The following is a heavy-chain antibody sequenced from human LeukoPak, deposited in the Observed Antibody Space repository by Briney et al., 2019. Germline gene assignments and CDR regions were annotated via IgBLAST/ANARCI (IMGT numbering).Heavy chain of an antibody. Sequence: PSGTLSLTCAVSGGSISSSNWWSWVRQPPGKGLEWIGEIHNSGSTNYNPSLKSRVTISVDKSKNQFSLSLNSVTAADTAVYHCARGGGVYAFDIWGQGTMVTVSS. CDR3: ARGGGVYAFDI. CDR1: GGSISSSNW. CDR2: IHNSGST. J-gene: IGHJ3*02. V-gene: IGHV4-4*02. D-gene: IGHD3-16*01.